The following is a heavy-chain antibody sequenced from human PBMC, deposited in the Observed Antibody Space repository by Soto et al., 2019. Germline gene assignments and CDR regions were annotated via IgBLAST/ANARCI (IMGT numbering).Heavy chain of an antibody. CDR1: GDTFSNFD. Sequence: QVQLVQSGAEVKRPGASVKVSCKASGDTFSNFDFNWVRQATGQGPEWMGWMYPNNGQTAYARTVQGRVTMTWNSSTSTAYMELSSLTSEDTDVYYCATMIRGLIHWLDPWGQGTLVTVSS. CDR3: ATMIRGLIHWLDP. V-gene: IGHV1-8*01. J-gene: IGHJ5*02. D-gene: IGHD3-16*01. CDR2: MYPNNGQT.